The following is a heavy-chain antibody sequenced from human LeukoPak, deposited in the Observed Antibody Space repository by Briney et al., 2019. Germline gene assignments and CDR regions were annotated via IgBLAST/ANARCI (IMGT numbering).Heavy chain of an antibody. Sequence: SETLSLTCTVSGGSISSSSYYWGWIRQPPGKGLEWIGSIYYSGSTYYNPSLKSRVTISVDTSKNQFSLKLSSVTAADTAVYYCARRRILTGYYGAATYYFDYWGQGTLVTVSS. CDR3: ARRRILTGYYGAATYYFDY. V-gene: IGHV4-39*07. D-gene: IGHD3-9*01. CDR1: GGSISSSSYY. J-gene: IGHJ4*02. CDR2: IYYSGST.